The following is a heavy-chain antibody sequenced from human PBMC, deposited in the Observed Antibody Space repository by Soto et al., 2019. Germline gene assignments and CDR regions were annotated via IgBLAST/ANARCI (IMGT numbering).Heavy chain of an antibody. CDR3: ARDPRSNGYYYYFDS. Sequence: GGSLRLSCAASGCTFSSYGMHWVRQAPGKGLEWVAVIWYDGSNKYYADSVKGRFTISRGNPKNTLFLQMDSLRAEDTAVYYCARDPRSNGYYYYFDSWGQGTLVTVSS. V-gene: IGHV3-33*01. J-gene: IGHJ4*02. CDR1: GCTFSSYG. D-gene: IGHD3-22*01. CDR2: IWYDGSNK.